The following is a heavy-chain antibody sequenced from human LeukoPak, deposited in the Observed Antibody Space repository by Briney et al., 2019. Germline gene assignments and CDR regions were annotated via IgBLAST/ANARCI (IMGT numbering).Heavy chain of an antibody. J-gene: IGHJ4*02. D-gene: IGHD5-18*01. Sequence: ASVTVSFKASGYTFTIYYMHWVRQAPGRGLEGVGIINPSGGSTSYAQKFQGRVTMTRDTSTSTVYMELSSLRSEDTAVYYCARIGRSYTAMVPFDYWGQGTLVTVPS. V-gene: IGHV1-46*01. CDR3: ARIGRSYTAMVPFDY. CDR2: INPSGGST. CDR1: GYTFTIYY.